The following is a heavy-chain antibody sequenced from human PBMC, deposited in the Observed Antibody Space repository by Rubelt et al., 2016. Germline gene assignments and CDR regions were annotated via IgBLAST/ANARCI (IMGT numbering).Heavy chain of an antibody. V-gene: IGHV7-4-1*02. CDR3: ARSAYSSSWAELDS. CDR1: GYTFTSYA. Sequence: QVQLVQSGSELKKPGASVKVSCKASGYTFTSYAMIWVRQAPGQGLEWMGWINTNTGNPTFAKGFTGRFVFSLDTSVSTAYLQISSLKAEDTAVYYCARSAYSSSWAELDSWGQGTLVTVSS. J-gene: IGHJ4*02. D-gene: IGHD6-13*01. CDR2: INTNTGNP.